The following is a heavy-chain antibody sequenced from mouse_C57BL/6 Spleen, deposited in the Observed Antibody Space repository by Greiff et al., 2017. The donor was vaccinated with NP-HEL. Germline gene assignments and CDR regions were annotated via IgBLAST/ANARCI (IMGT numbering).Heavy chain of an antibody. V-gene: IGHV1-22*01. CDR2: INPNNGGT. D-gene: IGHD2-4*01. Sequence: EVQLQQSGPELVKPGASVKMSCKASGYTFTDYNMHWVKQSHGKSLEWIGNINPNNGGTSYNQKFKGKATLTVNKSSSTAYMELRSLTTEDSAIYYCARGGYYDYDPYYFDYWGQGTTLTVSS. CDR1: GYTFTDYN. J-gene: IGHJ2*01. CDR3: ARGGYYDYDPYYFDY.